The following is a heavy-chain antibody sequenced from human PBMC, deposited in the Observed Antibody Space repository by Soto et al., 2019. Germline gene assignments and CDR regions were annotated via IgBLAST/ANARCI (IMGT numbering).Heavy chain of an antibody. CDR2: TYYRSKWYN. CDR1: GDSVSSNSAA. V-gene: IGHV6-1*01. Sequence: PSQTLSLTCAISGDSVSSNSAAWNWIRQSPSRGLEWLGRTYYRSKWYNDYAVSVKSRITINPDTSKNQFSLQLNSVTPEDTAVYYCARVAVAGTPSNWYFDLSGRGTLVTVSS. D-gene: IGHD6-19*01. CDR3: ARVAVAGTPSNWYFDL. J-gene: IGHJ2*01.